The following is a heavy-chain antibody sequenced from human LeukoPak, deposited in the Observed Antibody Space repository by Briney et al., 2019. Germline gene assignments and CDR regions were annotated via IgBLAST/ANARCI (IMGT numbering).Heavy chain of an antibody. CDR1: AGSICNSY. V-gene: IGHV4-4*08. CDR3: VRGPGRGNDLEP. CDR2: ISTGGDI. D-gene: IGHD4-23*01. Sequence: SDTLSLTCAVSAGSICNSYCSWARQPPGKGLQFIGYISTGGDINYNPSLRSRATMSINPSNNQLSLTLTSVTTADTAVYFCVRGPGRGNDLEPWGQGSLVTVSS. J-gene: IGHJ5*02.